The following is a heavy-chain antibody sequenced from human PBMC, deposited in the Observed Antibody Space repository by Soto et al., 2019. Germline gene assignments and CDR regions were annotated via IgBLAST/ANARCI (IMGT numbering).Heavy chain of an antibody. D-gene: IGHD3-3*01. CDR3: ASQSGYGGAYYYYYMDV. Sequence: GGSLRLSCAASGFTVSSNYMSWVRQAPGKGLEWVSVIYSGGSTYYADSVKGRFTISRDNSKNTLYLQMNSLRAEDTAVYYCASQSGYGGAYYYYYMDVWGKGTTVTVSS. J-gene: IGHJ6*03. V-gene: IGHV3-66*04. CDR2: IYSGGST. CDR1: GFTVSSNY.